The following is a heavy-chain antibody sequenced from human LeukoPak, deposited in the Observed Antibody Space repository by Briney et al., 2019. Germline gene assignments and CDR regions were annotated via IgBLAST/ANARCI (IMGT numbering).Heavy chain of an antibody. V-gene: IGHV3-20*04. CDR3: AREEQAYIDV. CDR1: GFTFNAHG. D-gene: IGHD6-13*01. CDR2: INWNGGST. Sequence: GGSLRLSCAASGFTFNAHGMSWIRLVPGKGLEWISGINWNGGSTLYADSVKGRFTISRDNAKNSLYLQMNSLRAEDTAVYYCAREEQAYIDVWGKGTTVTVSS. J-gene: IGHJ6*03.